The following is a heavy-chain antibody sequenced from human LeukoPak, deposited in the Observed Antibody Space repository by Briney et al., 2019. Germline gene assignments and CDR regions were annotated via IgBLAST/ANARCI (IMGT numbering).Heavy chain of an antibody. Sequence: ASVKVSCKASGYTFTSYGISWVRQAPGQGLEWMGWISAYNGNTNYAQKLQGRVTMTTDTSTSTAYMELRSLRSDDTAVYYCARDVQWLATYYYYGMDVWGQGTTVTVSS. D-gene: IGHD6-19*01. CDR1: GYTFTSYG. CDR2: ISAYNGNT. J-gene: IGHJ6*02. CDR3: ARDVQWLATYYYYGMDV. V-gene: IGHV1-18*01.